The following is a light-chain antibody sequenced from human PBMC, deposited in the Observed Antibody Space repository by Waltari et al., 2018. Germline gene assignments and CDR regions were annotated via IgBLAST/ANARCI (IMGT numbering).Light chain of an antibody. CDR2: GTS. CDR1: QDIGNR. V-gene: IGKV1-12*01. Sequence: DIQMTQSPSSVSASIGDRVTITCRASQDIGNRLAWYHQEPGKAPNRLIYGTSSLQTGVPASFSGSGSGTEFTLTISNLQPEDFATYYCQQAKSFPITFGPGTKVDIK. CDR3: QQAKSFPIT. J-gene: IGKJ3*01.